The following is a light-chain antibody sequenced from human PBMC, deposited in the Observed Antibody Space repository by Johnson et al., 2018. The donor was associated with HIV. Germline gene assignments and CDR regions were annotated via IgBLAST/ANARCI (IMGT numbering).Light chain of an antibody. CDR2: EDN. Sequence: QSALTQPPSVSAAPGQRVNISCSGNISNIESYFVSWYQQLPGAAPTLLIYEDNKRPSGIPDRFSGSKSGPTATLGITGLQTWDEADYYCGIWDARLSPLYVFGSGTTITVL. CDR1: ISNIESYF. CDR3: GIWDARLSPLYV. V-gene: IGLV1-51*02. J-gene: IGLJ1*01.